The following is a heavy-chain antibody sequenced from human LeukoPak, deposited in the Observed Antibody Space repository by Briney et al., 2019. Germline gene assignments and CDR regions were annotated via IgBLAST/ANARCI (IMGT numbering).Heavy chain of an antibody. CDR3: ARDCKLELLGYGWFDP. V-gene: IGHV1-18*01. J-gene: IGHJ5*02. CDR2: ISAYNGNT. Sequence: GASVKVSCKASGYTFTSYGISWVRQAPGQGLEWMGWISAYNGNTNYAQKLQGRVTMTTDTSTSTAYMELRSLRSDDTAVYYCARDCKLELLGYGWFDPWGQGTLVTVSS. D-gene: IGHD1-7*01. CDR1: GYTFTSYG.